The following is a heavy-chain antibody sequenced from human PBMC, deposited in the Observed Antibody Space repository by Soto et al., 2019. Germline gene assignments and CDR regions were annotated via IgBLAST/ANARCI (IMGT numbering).Heavy chain of an antibody. CDR3: SSETAIAAASTLSWFGP. D-gene: IGHD6-13*01. Sequence: ASVEVSCKASGYTFTSYGISWVQQAPGQGLEWMGWISAYNGNTNYAQKLQGRVTMTTDTSTSTAYMELRSLRSDDTAVYYFSSETAIAAASTLSWFGPWGQGTLVTVSS. V-gene: IGHV1-18*01. CDR2: ISAYNGNT. J-gene: IGHJ5*02. CDR1: GYTFTSYG.